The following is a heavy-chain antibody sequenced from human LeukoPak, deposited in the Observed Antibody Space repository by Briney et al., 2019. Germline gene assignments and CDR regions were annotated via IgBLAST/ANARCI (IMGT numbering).Heavy chain of an antibody. CDR2: IKRDGSEK. CDR1: GFTFSSYW. CDR3: ATEKGDSPNY. V-gene: IGHV3-7*03. D-gene: IGHD3-16*01. J-gene: IGHJ4*02. Sequence: AGGSLRLSCAASGFTFSSYWMSWVRQAPGKGLEWVANIKRDGSEKYYVDSVKGRFTISRDNAKNSLYLQMNSLKVEDTAVYYCATEKGDSPNYWGQGTLVTVSS.